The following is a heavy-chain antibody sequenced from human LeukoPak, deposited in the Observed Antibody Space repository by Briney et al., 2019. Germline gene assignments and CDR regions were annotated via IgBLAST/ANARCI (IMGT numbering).Heavy chain of an antibody. D-gene: IGHD5-24*01. J-gene: IGHJ4*01. CDR1: GFTFSDYS. CDR2: IGIDSGNT. CDR3: ARDYKYAFDN. Sequence: GGSLRLSCAASGFTFSDYSMNWVRQAPGKGLEWISYIGIDSGNTNYADSVKGRFTIPGDKAKNSLYLQMNSLRVEDTAVYYCARDYKYAFDNWGQGTLVTVSS. V-gene: IGHV3-48*01.